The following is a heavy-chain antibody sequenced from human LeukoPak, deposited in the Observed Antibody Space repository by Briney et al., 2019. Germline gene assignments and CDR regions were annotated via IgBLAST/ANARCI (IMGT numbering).Heavy chain of an antibody. Sequence: GGSLSLSCAASGFTFSSYSMNWVRPAPGKGLEWVSYISSSSSIIYSADSVKGRFTSSRDNAKNSLYLQMNSLRAEDTAVYYCARGLHYYDSGGYYYPDAFDIWGQGTMVTVSS. CDR3: ARGLHYYDSGGYYYPDAFDI. J-gene: IGHJ3*02. CDR2: ISSSSSII. CDR1: GFTFSSYS. D-gene: IGHD3-22*01. V-gene: IGHV3-48*01.